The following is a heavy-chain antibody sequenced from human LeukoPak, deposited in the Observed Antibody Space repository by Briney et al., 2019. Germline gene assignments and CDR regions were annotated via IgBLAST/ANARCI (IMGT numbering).Heavy chain of an antibody. J-gene: IGHJ4*02. CDR3: ARYYDFWSGPLTPSDY. CDR1: GGTFSSYA. Sequence: ASVKVSCKASGGTFSSYAISWVRQAPGQGLEWMGGIIPIFGTANYAQKFQGRVTITADESTSTAYMELSSLRSEDTAVYYCARYYDFWSGPLTPSDYWGQGTLVTVSS. D-gene: IGHD3-3*01. V-gene: IGHV1-69*13. CDR2: IIPIFGTA.